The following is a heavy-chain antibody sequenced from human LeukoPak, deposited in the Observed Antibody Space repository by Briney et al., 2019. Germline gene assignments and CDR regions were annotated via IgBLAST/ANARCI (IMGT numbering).Heavy chain of an antibody. CDR2: INPNSGGT. CDR3: ARDRAVRLIPGYYYMDV. Sequence: GASVKVSCKASGYTFTGYYMHWARRAPGQGLEWMGWINPNSGGTNYAQKFQGWVTMTRDTSISTAYMELSRLRSDDTAVYYCARDRAVRLIPGYYYMDVWGKGTTVTVSS. D-gene: IGHD3-10*01. CDR1: GYTFTGYY. V-gene: IGHV1-2*04. J-gene: IGHJ6*03.